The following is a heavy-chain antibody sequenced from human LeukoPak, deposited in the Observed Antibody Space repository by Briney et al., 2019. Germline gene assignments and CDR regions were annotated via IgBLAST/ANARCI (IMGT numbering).Heavy chain of an antibody. D-gene: IGHD2-21*02. CDR2: IKGDGSRT. CDR3: ARSSRGDAINFDY. V-gene: IGHV3-74*01. J-gene: IGHJ4*02. CDR1: GFTFRNYW. Sequence: GGSLRLSCAASGFTFRNYWMHWVRRAPGRGLEWVSRIKGDGSRTNYADSVKGRFSISRDNAKNTLYLQMNSLGAEDTAVYYCARSSRGDAINFDYWGQGTLVTVSS.